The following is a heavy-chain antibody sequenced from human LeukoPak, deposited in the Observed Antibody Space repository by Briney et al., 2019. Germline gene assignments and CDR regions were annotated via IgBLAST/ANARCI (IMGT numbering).Heavy chain of an antibody. D-gene: IGHD6-19*01. V-gene: IGHV4-39*01. Sequence: SETLSLTRTVSGGSISSSSYYWGWIRQPPGKGLEWIGSIYYSGSTYYNPSLKSRVTISVDTSKNQFSLKLSSVTAADTAVYYCARRKQWQAREVDYWGQGTLVTVSS. CDR1: GGSISSSSYY. J-gene: IGHJ4*02. CDR3: ARRKQWQAREVDY. CDR2: IYYSGST.